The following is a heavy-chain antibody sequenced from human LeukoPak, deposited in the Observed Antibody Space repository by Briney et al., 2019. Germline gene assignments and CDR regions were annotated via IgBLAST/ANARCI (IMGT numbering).Heavy chain of an antibody. Sequence: GGSLRLSCAASGFTFSSHSMNWVRQAPGKGLEWVSYIISSSSTMYYADSVKGRFTISRDNAKNSLYLQMNSLRADDTAVYYCARAVGHGSGSPRMDVWGNGTTVTVSS. CDR1: GFTFSSHS. CDR3: ARAVGHGSGSPRMDV. CDR2: IISSSSTM. J-gene: IGHJ6*04. V-gene: IGHV3-48*01. D-gene: IGHD3-10*01.